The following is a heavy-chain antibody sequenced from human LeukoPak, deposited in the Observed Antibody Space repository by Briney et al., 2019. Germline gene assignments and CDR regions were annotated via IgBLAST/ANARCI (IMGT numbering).Heavy chain of an antibody. D-gene: IGHD5-18*01. V-gene: IGHV4-34*01. CDR2: INHSGST. J-gene: IGHJ4*02. Sequence: SETLSLTCAVYGGSISGYYWSWIRQPPGKGLEWIGEINHSGSTNYNPSLKSRVTISVDTSKNQFSLKLSSVTAADTAVYYCAREREDGYSYGNFDYWGQGTLVTVSS. CDR1: GGSISGYY. CDR3: AREREDGYSYGNFDY.